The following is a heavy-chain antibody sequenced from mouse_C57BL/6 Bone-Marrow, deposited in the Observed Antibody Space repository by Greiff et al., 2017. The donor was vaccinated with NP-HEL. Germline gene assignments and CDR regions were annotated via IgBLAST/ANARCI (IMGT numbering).Heavy chain of an antibody. V-gene: IGHV1-72*01. CDR3: AGDYYGSRGWYFDG. CDR1: GYTFTSYW. D-gene: IGHD1-1*01. J-gene: IGHJ1*03. CDR2: IDPNSGGT. Sequence: QVQLQQPGADLVKPGASVKLSCKASGYTFTSYWMHWVKQRPGRGLEWIGRIDPNSGGTKFNEKFKTKATLTVDKPSSTAYMQLSSLTSEDSAVYYCAGDYYGSRGWYFDGWGTGTTVTVSS.